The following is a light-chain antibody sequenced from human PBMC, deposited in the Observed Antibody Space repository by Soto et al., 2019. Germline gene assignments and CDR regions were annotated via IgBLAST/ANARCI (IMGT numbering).Light chain of an antibody. CDR3: QHYNSYSEA. CDR1: QTISSW. J-gene: IGKJ1*01. V-gene: IGKV1-5*03. Sequence: DIQMPQSPSTLSGSVGDRVTITCRASQTISSWLALYQQKPGKAPKLLIYKASTLKSGVPSRFSGSGSGTEFTLTSSSLQPDDFATYYCQHYNSYSEAFGQGTKVKLK. CDR2: KAS.